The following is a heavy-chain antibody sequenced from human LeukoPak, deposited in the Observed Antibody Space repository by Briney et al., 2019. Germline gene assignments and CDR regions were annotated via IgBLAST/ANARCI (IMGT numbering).Heavy chain of an antibody. V-gene: IGHV6-1*01. CDR1: GDSVSSNSAA. D-gene: IGHD1-14*01. J-gene: IGHJ3*02. CDR2: TYYRSKWYN. CDR3: ARDRGLDNRNQGDAFDI. Sequence: SQTLSLTCAISGDSVSSNSAAWNWIRQSPSRGLEWLGRTYYRSKWYNDYAVSVKSRITINPDTSKNQFSLRLNSVTPEDTAVYYCARDRGLDNRNQGDAFDIWGQGTMVTVSS.